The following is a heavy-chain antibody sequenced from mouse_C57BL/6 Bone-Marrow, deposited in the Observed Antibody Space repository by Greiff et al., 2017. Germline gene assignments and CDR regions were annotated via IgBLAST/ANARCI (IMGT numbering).Heavy chain of an antibody. V-gene: IGHV5-16*01. CDR2: INYDGSST. CDR1: GFTFSDYY. D-gene: IGHD2-2*01. J-gene: IGHJ2*01. CDR3: ARYGSYYFDY. Sequence: EVQRVESEGGLVQPGSSMKLSCTASGFTFSDYYMAWVRQVPEKGLEWVANINYDGSSTYYLDSLKSRFIISRDNAKNILYLQMSSLKSEDTATYYCARYGSYYFDYWGQGTTLTVSS.